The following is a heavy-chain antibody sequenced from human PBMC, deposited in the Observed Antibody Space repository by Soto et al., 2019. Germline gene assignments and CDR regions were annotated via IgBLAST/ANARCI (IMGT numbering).Heavy chain of an antibody. D-gene: IGHD1-1*01. J-gene: IGHJ4*02. V-gene: IGHV1-2*02. CDR3: ARVFLKVEHRLDY. CDR1: GYTFTGYY. CDR2: INPNSGGT. Sequence: GASVKVSCKASGYTFTGYYMHWVRQAPGQGLEWMGWINPNSGGTNYAQKFQGRVTMTRDTSISTAYMELSRLRSDDTAVYYCARVFLKVEHRLDYWGQGTLVTGSS.